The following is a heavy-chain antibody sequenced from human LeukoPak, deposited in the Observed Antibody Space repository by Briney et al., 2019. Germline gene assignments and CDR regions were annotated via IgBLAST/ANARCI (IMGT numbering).Heavy chain of an antibody. Sequence: SETLSLTCAVYGGSFSGYYWSWIRQPPGKGLEWIGEINHSGSTNYNPSLKSRVTISVDTSKNQFSLKLSSVTAADTAVYYCARGIVYDSSGYYFSAGGNYYYYMDVWGKGTTVTVSS. CDR2: INHSGST. D-gene: IGHD3-22*01. V-gene: IGHV4-34*01. CDR1: GGSFSGYY. CDR3: ARGIVYDSSGYYFSAGGNYYYYMDV. J-gene: IGHJ6*03.